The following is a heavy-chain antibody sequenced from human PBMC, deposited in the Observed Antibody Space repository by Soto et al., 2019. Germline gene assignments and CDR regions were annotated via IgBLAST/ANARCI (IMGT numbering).Heavy chain of an antibody. V-gene: IGHV4-34*01. CDR3: ARGRPGVRGIRFDS. Sequence: QVHLQQWGAGLLKPSETLSLTCAVYDGSFSDFYWSWIRQPPGKGLEWIGEINHSGANNYNPSLERLVTICVATSKNQFSLKVSSVIAADTVVYCWARGRPGVRGIRFDSWGQGTLVTVSS. CDR1: DGSFSDFY. D-gene: IGHD3-10*01. CDR2: INHSGAN. J-gene: IGHJ4*02.